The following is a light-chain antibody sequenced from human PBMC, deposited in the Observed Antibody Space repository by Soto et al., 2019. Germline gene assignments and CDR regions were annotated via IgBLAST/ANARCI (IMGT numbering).Light chain of an antibody. V-gene: IGKV3-20*01. Sequence: EMVLTQSRATLSLSPGERATRSCRASQSVSSNLAWYQQKPGQAPRLLIYGASSRATGIPDRFSGSGSGTDFTLTIGRLEPDDFAVYYCQQYGDSWTFGQGTKVDIK. CDR1: QSVSSN. CDR2: GAS. J-gene: IGKJ1*01. CDR3: QQYGDSWT.